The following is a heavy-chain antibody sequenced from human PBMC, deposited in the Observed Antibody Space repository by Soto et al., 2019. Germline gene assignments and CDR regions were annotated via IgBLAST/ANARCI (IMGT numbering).Heavy chain of an antibody. CDR1: GFTFSSDG. D-gene: IGHD5-18*01. Sequence: QVQLVESGGGVVQPGRALRLSCAASGFTFSSDGMHWVRQAPGKGMEWVAVISCDGSNKYYADSVKGRFTISRDNSKNTLYLQMNSLRAEYTAVYYCAKDHAAVVPLQLHYYGMDVWGQGTTVTVSS. V-gene: IGHV3-30*18. CDR2: ISCDGSNK. CDR3: AKDHAAVVPLQLHYYGMDV. J-gene: IGHJ6*02.